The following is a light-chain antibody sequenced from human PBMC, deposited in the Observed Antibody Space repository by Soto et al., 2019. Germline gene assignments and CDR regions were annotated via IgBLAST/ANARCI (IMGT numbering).Light chain of an antibody. CDR3: TSYAGGNNV. CDR1: SSDVGGYNY. CDR2: EVN. V-gene: IGLV2-8*01. Sequence: QSVLTQPPSASGSPGQSVTISCTGTSSDVGGYNYVSWYQQNPGKVPKLMIYEVNKRPSGVPDRFSGSKSGNTASLTVSWLQAEDEADYYCTSYAGGNNVFGTGTKLTVL. J-gene: IGLJ1*01.